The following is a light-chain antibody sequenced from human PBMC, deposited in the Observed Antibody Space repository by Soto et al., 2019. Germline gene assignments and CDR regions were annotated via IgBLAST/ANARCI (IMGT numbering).Light chain of an antibody. Sequence: DIQMTQSPPSLSASVGDRVTITCQASQDIGNSLNWFQHKPGKAPNLVIYDASNLEIGVPSRFSGSGSWTDFTFTITSLRPEDIATYYCKKSDHLPLFGPGTKVESK. CDR1: QDIGNS. CDR3: KKSDHLPL. CDR2: DAS. V-gene: IGKV1-33*01. J-gene: IGKJ3*01.